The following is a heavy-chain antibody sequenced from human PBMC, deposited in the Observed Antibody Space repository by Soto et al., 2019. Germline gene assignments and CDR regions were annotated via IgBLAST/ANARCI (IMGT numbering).Heavy chain of an antibody. CDR2: TYYSGST. Sequence: QVQLQESGPGLVKPSQTLSLTCTVSGGSISSGGYYWSWIRKHPVKGLEWIGYTYYSGSTYYNPSLKRRVTISVDTSKNQFSLKLSSVTAADTAVYYCARGGRRSPGMDVWGQGTTVTVSS. CDR3: ARGGRRSPGMDV. V-gene: IGHV4-31*03. CDR1: GGSISSGGYY. J-gene: IGHJ6*02.